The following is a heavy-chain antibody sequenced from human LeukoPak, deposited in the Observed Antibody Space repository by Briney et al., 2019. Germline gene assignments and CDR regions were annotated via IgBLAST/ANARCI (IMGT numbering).Heavy chain of an antibody. V-gene: IGHV1-18*01. J-gene: IGHJ4*02. D-gene: IGHD6-13*01. CDR1: GYTFTSYG. Sequence: GSVKVSCKASGYTFTSYGISWVRQAPGQGLEWMGWISAYNGNTNYAQKLQGRVTMTTDTSTSTAYMELRSLRSDDTAVYYCATHSSSWETFDYWGQGTLVTVSS. CDR2: ISAYNGNT. CDR3: ATHSSSWETFDY.